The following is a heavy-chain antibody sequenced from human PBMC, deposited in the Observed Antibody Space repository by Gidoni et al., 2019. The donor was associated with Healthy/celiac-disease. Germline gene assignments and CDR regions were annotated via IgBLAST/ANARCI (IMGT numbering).Heavy chain of an antibody. CDR1: GFTFGDYA. V-gene: IGHV3-49*03. CDR2: IRSKSYGGTT. Sequence: EVQLVESGGGWVRRGRSLRLSCTASGFTFGDYAMSWFRQAPGKGLEWVGFIRSKSYGGTTEYAASVKGRFTISRDDSKSIAYLQMNSLKTEDTAVYYCTRDQGCTSVHPSLNYWGQGTLVTVSS. CDR3: TRDQGCTSVHPSLNY. D-gene: IGHD2-8*01. J-gene: IGHJ4*02.